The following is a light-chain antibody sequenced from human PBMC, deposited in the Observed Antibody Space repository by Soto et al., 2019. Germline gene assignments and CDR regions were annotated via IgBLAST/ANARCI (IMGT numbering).Light chain of an antibody. CDR1: QSISSS. CDR3: QQRYSRPLT. Sequence: DNQMTQSPASLSASVGDRVTITCRASQSISSSLNWYQQKPGKAPQLLIYEASSLQGGVPSRFSGSGSGTDFTLHISRLEPDDFAIYYCQQRYSRPLTCGRGTRVDIK. CDR2: EAS. J-gene: IGKJ3*01. V-gene: IGKV1-39*01.